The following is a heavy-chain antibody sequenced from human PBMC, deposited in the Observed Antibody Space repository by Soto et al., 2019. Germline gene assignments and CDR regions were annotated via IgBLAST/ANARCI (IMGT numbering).Heavy chain of an antibody. CDR2: IYYSGST. V-gene: IGHV4-39*01. CDR1: GGSISSSSYY. D-gene: IGHD6-13*01. CDR3: ARHEFDSSSWSRLYNWFDP. Sequence: QLQLQESGPGLVKPSETLSLTCTVSGGSISSSSYYWGWIRQPPGKGLEWIGSIYYSGSTYYNPSLKSRVTISVDTSKNQFSLRLSSVTAADTAVYYCARHEFDSSSWSRLYNWFDPWGQGTLVTVSS. J-gene: IGHJ5*02.